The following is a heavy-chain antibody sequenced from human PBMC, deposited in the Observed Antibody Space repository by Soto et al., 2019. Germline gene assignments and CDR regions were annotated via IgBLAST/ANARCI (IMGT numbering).Heavy chain of an antibody. CDR2: IYYGGTT. CDR3: ARDYDTSRGDWAYYGIDV. CDR1: GLTVSSYY. J-gene: IGHJ6*02. Sequence: EVELVESGGGLVQPGGSLRISCAASGLTVSSYYMSWVRQAPGKGLEWVSIIYYGGTTYYADSVKGRFTISRDDSKNTLYLQMHSLRVEDTAVYYCARDYDTSRGDWAYYGIDVWGQGTTVTVSS. V-gene: IGHV3-66*01. D-gene: IGHD3-9*01.